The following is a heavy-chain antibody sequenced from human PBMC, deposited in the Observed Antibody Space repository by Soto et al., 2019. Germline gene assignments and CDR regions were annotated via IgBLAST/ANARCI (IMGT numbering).Heavy chain of an antibody. CDR1: GFSFSNYA. CDR2: IKDSGDDT. J-gene: IGHJ4*02. V-gene: IGHV3-23*01. D-gene: IGHD6-13*01. CDR3: VKGGASYTSCWYAN. Sequence: VELLESGRGLVQPGGSLTLSCTASGFSFSNYAMHWVRQAPGKGLEWVSTIKDSGDDTYYLASVRGRFIISRDYSSNTLYLQMTSLRAEDTALYHCVKGGASYTSCWYANWGQGILVTVSS.